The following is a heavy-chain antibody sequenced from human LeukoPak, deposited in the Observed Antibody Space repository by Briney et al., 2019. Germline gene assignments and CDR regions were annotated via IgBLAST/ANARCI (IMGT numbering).Heavy chain of an antibody. V-gene: IGHV5-51*01. CDR1: GYSFTSYW. J-gene: IGHJ4*02. D-gene: IGHD5-24*01. Sequence: GESLKISCKGSGYSFTSYWIGRARQMPGKGLEWMGIIYPGDSDTRYSPSFQGQVTISAEKSISTAYLQWSSLKASDTALYYCASRKKGMATAGFDYWGQGTLVTVSS. CDR3: ASRKKGMATAGFDY. CDR2: IYPGDSDT.